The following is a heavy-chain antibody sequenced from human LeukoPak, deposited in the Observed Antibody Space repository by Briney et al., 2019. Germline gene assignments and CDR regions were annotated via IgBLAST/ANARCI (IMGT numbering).Heavy chain of an antibody. CDR3: XXXXHKRNYDSSVYYGY. J-gene: IGHJ4*02. CDR2: ISSSGSTI. V-gene: IGHV3-48*03. Sequence: GGSLRLSCAASGFTFSSYEMNWVRQAPGKGLEWVSYISSSGSTIYYADSVKGRFTISRDNAKNSLYLQMNSLRAEDTAVYYXXXXXHKRNYDSSVYYGYWGQGTLVTVSS. D-gene: IGHD3-22*01. CDR1: GFTFSSYE.